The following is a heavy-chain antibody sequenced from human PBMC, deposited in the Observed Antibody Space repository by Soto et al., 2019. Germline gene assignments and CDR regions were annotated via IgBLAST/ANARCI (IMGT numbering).Heavy chain of an antibody. D-gene: IGHD4-17*01. Sequence: QIQLVQSGPEVKKTGASVKVSCEASGYTFTTFGINWVRQAPGQGLEWMGCITAYDGKIKYAQNFQGRVTMTIDTPTSTGYLELRGLRSDDTAVYFCARGLTYGDFDFWGQGTLVDVSS. J-gene: IGHJ4*02. CDR1: GYTFTTFG. V-gene: IGHV1-18*01. CDR2: ITAYDGKI. CDR3: ARGLTYGDFDF.